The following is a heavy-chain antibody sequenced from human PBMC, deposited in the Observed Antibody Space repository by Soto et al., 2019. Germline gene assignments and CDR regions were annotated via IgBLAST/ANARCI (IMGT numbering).Heavy chain of an antibody. V-gene: IGHV3-64*01. CDR2: ISSNGGST. CDR1: GFTFSSYA. CDR3: ARSGGDDFWSGYYAQFDY. D-gene: IGHD3-3*01. Sequence: PGGSLRLSCAASGFTFSSYAMHWVRQAPGKGLEYVSAISSNGGSTYYANSVKGRFTISRDNSKNTLYLQMGSLRAEDMAVYYCARSGGDDFWSGYYAQFDYWGQGTLVTVSS. J-gene: IGHJ4*02.